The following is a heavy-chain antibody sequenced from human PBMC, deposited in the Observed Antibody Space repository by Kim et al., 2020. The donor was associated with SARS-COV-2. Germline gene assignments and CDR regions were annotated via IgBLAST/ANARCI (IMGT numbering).Heavy chain of an antibody. D-gene: IGHD2-8*02. V-gene: IGHV3-74*01. Sequence: DADSVRGRITISKDNAQSTLYLQMSSLRAEVTSVYYCESRRCTGTSYYFDYWGQGTLVTVSS. J-gene: IGHJ4*02. CDR3: ESRRCTGTSYYFDY.